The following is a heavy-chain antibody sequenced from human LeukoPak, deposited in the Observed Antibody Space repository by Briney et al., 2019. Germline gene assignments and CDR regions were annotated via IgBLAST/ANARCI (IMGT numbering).Heavy chain of an antibody. Sequence: PGGSLRLSCAASGFTFSSYGMHWVRQAPGKGLEWVAFIRYDGSNKYYADSVKGRFTISRDNSKNTLYLQMNSLRAEDTAVYYCAIRGYCSNSSCSAEDYWGQGTLVTVSS. V-gene: IGHV3-30*02. CDR3: AIRGYCSNSSCSAEDY. D-gene: IGHD2-2*01. J-gene: IGHJ4*02. CDR2: IRYDGSNK. CDR1: GFTFSSYG.